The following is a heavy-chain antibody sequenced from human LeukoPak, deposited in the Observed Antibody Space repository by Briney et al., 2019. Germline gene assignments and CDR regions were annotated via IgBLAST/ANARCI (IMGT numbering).Heavy chain of an antibody. D-gene: IGHD3-22*01. CDR2: IKSNTDGGTA. CDR1: GFTFSNAW. V-gene: IGHV3-15*07. Sequence: GGSLRLSCAASGFTFSNAWMNWVRQAPGKGLEGVGRIKSNTDGGTADYAAPVQGIFTISRDDSKNTLFLQMNSLKTEDTAVYYCATDSNRVTMIVVVGYWGQGTLVTVSS. CDR3: ATDSNRVTMIVVVGY. J-gene: IGHJ4*02.